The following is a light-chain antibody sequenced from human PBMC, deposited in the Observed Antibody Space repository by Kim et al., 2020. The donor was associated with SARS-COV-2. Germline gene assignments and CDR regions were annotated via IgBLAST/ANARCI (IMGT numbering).Light chain of an antibody. V-gene: IGKV1-27*01. J-gene: IGKJ1*01. CDR1: QDISNY. Sequence: ASVGDRVTITCGASQDISNYLAWFQLKPGKAPKLLIYAASALQPGVPSRFSGSGSGTDFTLTVTSLQHEDVANYYCQKCDSAHWTFGQGTKVDIK. CDR3: QKCDSAHWT. CDR2: AAS.